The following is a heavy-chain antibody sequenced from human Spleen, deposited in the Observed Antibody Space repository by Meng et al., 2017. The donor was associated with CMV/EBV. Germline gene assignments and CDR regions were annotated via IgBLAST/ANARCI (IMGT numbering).Heavy chain of an antibody. J-gene: IGHJ4*02. D-gene: IGHD5-24*01. CDR3: ARDFGWLQHDY. CDR2: MNWNGGST. Sequence: GESLKISCAASGFSLEHYGMSWVRQAPGKGLEWVCNMNWNGGSTGYADSVRGRFTISRDTAKNSLYLHMSSLRAEDTAMYYCARDFGWLQHDYWGRGTLVTVSS. V-gene: IGHV3-20*04. CDR1: GFSLEHYG.